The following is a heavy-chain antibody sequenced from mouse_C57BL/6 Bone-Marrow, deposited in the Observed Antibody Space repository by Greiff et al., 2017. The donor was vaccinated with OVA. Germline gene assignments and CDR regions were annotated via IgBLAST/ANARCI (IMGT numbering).Heavy chain of an antibody. Sequence: VQLQQSVAELVRPGASVKLSCTASGFNFTNTYMHWVKQRPEQGLEWIGRIDPANDNTKYAPKFQGKATMTADTSSNTAYLQLSSRSSEDTAVYCGSRGNFGSSFYAMDYGGKGTSVTGSS. D-gene: IGHD1-1*01. V-gene: IGHV14-3*01. CDR3: SRGNFGSSFYAMDY. J-gene: IGHJ4*01. CDR2: IDPANDNT. CDR1: GFNFTNTY.